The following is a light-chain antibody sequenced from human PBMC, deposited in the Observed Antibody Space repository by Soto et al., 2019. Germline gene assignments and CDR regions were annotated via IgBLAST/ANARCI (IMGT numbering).Light chain of an antibody. V-gene: IGKV3-20*01. CDR2: GAS. CDR1: QSVSSSY. J-gene: IGKJ2*01. Sequence: EIVLTQSPGTLSLSPGERATLSCRASQSVSSSYLAWYQQKPGQAPRLLIYGASSRATGIPDRFSGSGSGTDFTLTISRLEPEDFAVYYCQQYGSSSFTFGQGTNLEIK. CDR3: QQYGSSSFT.